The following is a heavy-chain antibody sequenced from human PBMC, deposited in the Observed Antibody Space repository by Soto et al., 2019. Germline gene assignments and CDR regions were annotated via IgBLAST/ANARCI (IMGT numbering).Heavy chain of an antibody. CDR1: GGSISDDTYY. Sequence: QLQLQESGPGLVKPSETLSLTCTVSGGSISDDTYYWGWIRQPPGKGLEWIGSIYYSGTSSYNPSLKSRFPMPVDTSKKQLSLRPRSVTAADTAVYYCARLHCDSPNCVPLDPWGQGTLVIVSS. CDR2: IYYSGTS. D-gene: IGHD2-2*01. CDR3: ARLHCDSPNCVPLDP. J-gene: IGHJ5*02. V-gene: IGHV4-39*01.